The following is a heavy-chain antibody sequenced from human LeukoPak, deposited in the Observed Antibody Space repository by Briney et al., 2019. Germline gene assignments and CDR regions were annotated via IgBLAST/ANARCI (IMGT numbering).Heavy chain of an antibody. CDR1: GFTFSSYS. D-gene: IGHD3-22*01. Sequence: KPGGSLRLSCAASGFTFSSYSMNWVRQAPGKGLEWVSSISSSSSYIYYADSVKGRFTISRDNSKNTLYLQMNSLRAEDTAVYYCAKCHRGYYYDSSGYLTYYFGYWGQGTLVTVSS. CDR2: ISSSSSYI. J-gene: IGHJ4*02. CDR3: AKCHRGYYYDSSGYLTYYFGY. V-gene: IGHV3-21*04.